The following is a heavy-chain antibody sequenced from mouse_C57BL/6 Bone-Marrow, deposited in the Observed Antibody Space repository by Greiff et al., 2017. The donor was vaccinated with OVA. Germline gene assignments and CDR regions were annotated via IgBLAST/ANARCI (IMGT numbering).Heavy chain of an antibody. Sequence: VQLQQSGAELARPGASVKLSCKASGYTFTSYGISWVKQRTGQGLEWIGEIYPRSGNTYYNEKFKGKATLTADKSSSPAYMELRSLTSEDSAVYFCATPFAYGGQGTLVTVSA. CDR3: ATPFAY. CDR1: GYTFTSYG. CDR2: IYPRSGNT. J-gene: IGHJ3*01. V-gene: IGHV1-81*01.